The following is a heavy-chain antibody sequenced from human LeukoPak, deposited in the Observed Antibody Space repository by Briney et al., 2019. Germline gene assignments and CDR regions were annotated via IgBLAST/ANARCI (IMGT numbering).Heavy chain of an antibody. V-gene: IGHV1-18*01. CDR3: AREGGIVATIGELDY. J-gene: IGHJ4*02. CDR2: ISGHNGNT. D-gene: IGHD5-12*01. CDR1: GYTFTSYG. Sequence: GASVKVSCKASGYTFTSYGINWVRQAPGQGLEWMGWISGHNGNTQYAQKVQDRVTMTTDTSTSTAYMELRRLRSDDTAVYYCAREGGIVATIGELDYWGQGTPVTVSS.